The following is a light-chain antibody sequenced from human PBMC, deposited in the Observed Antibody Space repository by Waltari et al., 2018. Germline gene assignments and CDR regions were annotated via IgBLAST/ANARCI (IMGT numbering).Light chain of an antibody. V-gene: IGLV2-14*01. Sequence: ALPPPASVSGSPGPSITIPCTGTSSDGGAYNYVSWYQQHPGKAPKLMIYDVSKRPSGVSNRFSGSKSGNTASLTISGLQAEDEADYYCSSYTSSSTLVFGGGTKLTVL. J-gene: IGLJ2*01. CDR1: SSDGGAYNY. CDR3: SSYTSSSTLV. CDR2: DVS.